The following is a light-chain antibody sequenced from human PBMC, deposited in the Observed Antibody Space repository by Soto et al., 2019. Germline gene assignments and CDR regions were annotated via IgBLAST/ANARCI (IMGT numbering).Light chain of an antibody. CDR1: QSVSSN. J-gene: IGKJ5*01. CDR2: GAS. V-gene: IGKV3-15*01. Sequence: EIVMTQSPATLSVSPGERATLSCRASQSVSSNLAWYQQKPGQAPRLLIYGASTRATGIPARFSGSGSGTDFTLTISSLEPEDFAVYYRQQRSNWPPITFGQGTRLEIK. CDR3: QQRSNWPPIT.